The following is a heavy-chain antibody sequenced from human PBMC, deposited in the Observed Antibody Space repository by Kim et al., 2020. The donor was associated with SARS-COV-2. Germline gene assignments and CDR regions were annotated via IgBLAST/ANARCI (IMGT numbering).Heavy chain of an antibody. D-gene: IGHD3-3*01. Sequence: GGSLRLSCIASGFTFGDHAMTWVRQAPGKGLEWVGFIRSKTHGGTTEFAASVKGRFTISRDDSKSIAYLQMNSLKTEDTAVYYCTREFGVLSNYYYYGLDVWGQGATVTVS. J-gene: IGHJ6*02. CDR3: TREFGVLSNYYYYGLDV. V-gene: IGHV3-49*04. CDR1: GFTFGDHA. CDR2: IRSKTHGGTT.